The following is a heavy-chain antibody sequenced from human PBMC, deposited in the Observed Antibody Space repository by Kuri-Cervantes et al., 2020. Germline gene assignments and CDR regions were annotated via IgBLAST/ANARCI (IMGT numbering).Heavy chain of an antibody. CDR3: ARVRLTEDALDI. V-gene: IGHV3-48*04. J-gene: IGHJ3*02. CDR2: ISSSGSTI. CDR1: GFTFSSYG. Sequence: GESLKISFAASGFTFSSYGMHWVRQAPGKGLEWVSYISSSGSTIYYADSVKGRFTISRDNAKNSLYLQMNSLRAEDTAVYYCARVRLTEDALDIWGQGTMVTVSS. D-gene: IGHD4/OR15-4a*01.